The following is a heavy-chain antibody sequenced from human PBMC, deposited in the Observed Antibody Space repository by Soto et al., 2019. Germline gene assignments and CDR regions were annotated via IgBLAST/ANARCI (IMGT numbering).Heavy chain of an antibody. V-gene: IGHV4-31*03. CDR3: ARDRPASYDYVWGGYYYYGMDV. J-gene: IGHJ6*02. D-gene: IGHD3-16*01. CDR2: IYYSGST. CDR1: GGSISSGGYY. Sequence: SETLSLTCTVSGGSISSGGYYWSWIRQHPGKGLEWIGYIYYSGSTYYNPSLKSRVTISVDTSKNQFSLKLSSVTAADTAVYYCARDRPASYDYVWGGYYYYGMDVWGQGTTVTVSS.